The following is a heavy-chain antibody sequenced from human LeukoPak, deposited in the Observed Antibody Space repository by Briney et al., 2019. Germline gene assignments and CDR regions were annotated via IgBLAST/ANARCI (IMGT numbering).Heavy chain of an antibody. CDR2: IWNDGSHQ. CDR1: GHTPSNFG. J-gene: IGHJ4*02. V-gene: IGHV3-33*01. CDR3: AINSNDFGDTYVDY. D-gene: IGHD3/OR15-3a*01. Sequence: PGGSLRLSCAASGHTPSNFGVHWVRQAPGKGPEWVAVIWNDGSHQYYSDSVKGRFTISRDNSKNTVYLQMNSLRVEDTAVYYCAINSNDFGDTYVDYWGQGTLVVVSS.